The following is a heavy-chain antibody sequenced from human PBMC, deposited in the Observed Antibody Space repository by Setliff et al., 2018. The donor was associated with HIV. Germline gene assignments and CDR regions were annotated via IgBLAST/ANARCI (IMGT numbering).Heavy chain of an antibody. CDR1: GGTSVTYA. Sequence: SVKVSCKASGGTSVTYAINWVRQAPGQGLEWMGGIIPLFGTTNYAQKFQGRVTITADESTSTVFMELSSLEASDTAMYYCIRRRRAPGAADLESYWGQGTLVTVSS. CDR2: IIPLFGTT. CDR3: IRRRRAPGAADLESY. V-gene: IGHV1-69*13. J-gene: IGHJ4*02. D-gene: IGHD7-27*01.